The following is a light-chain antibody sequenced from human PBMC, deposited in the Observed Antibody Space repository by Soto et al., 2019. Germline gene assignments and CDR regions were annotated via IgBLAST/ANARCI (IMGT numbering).Light chain of an antibody. CDR3: HQYGRLPRT. CDR2: ATS. J-gene: IGKJ1*01. CDR1: QSVDSTF. V-gene: IGKV3-20*01. Sequence: EIVLTQSPGTLSLSPGERATLSCRASQSVDSTFLAWYQQKPGQSPRLLLYATSSRGAGVPDRFSASGSGKDFTLTISRLEPEDSALYYCHQYGRLPRTFGQGTQLEVK.